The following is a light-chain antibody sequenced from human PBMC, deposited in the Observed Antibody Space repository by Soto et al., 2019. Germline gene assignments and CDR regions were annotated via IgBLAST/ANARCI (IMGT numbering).Light chain of an antibody. J-gene: IGLJ2*01. Sequence: QSVLTQPASVSGSPGQSITISCTGTRTLVGSYTLVSWYQHHPGKAPKLMIYEDTKRPSGVSDRFSGSKSGNTASLTISGLQAEDEADYYCCSYASNSNFVFGGGTKLTVL. CDR3: CSYASNSNFV. CDR1: RTLVGSYTL. V-gene: IGLV2-23*02. CDR2: EDT.